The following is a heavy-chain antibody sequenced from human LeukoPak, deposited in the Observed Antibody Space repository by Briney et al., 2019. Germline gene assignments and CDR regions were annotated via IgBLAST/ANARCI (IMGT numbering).Heavy chain of an antibody. CDR2: IGYTGTT. V-gene: IGHV4-39*01. D-gene: IGHD2-8*01. J-gene: IGHJ4*02. Sequence: SETLSLTCTVTGGSISTRNHYWGWLRQPPGKGLEWIGSIGYTGTTNSNPSLKSRVTLSVDTSKNQVSLTLSSVTAADTAVYYCARVGYCTNGVCSQRIFDYWGQGTLVTVSS. CDR1: GGSISTRNHY. CDR3: ARVGYCTNGVCSQRIFDY.